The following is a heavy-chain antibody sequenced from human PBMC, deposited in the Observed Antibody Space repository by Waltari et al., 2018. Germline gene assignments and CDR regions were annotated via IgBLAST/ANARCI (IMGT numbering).Heavy chain of an antibody. J-gene: IGHJ4*02. CDR1: GGSISSSSYY. D-gene: IGHD3-3*01. Sequence: QLRLQESGPGLVKPSETLSLTCTVSGGSISSSSYYWGWLRQPPGKGLEWIGSIYSSGNTYYNPSLKSRVTISVDTSKDQFSLKLSSVTAADTAVYYCARLVVPAFWSDYYYFDYWGQGTLVTVSS. V-gene: IGHV4-39*01. CDR3: ARLVVPAFWSDYYYFDY. CDR2: IYSSGNT.